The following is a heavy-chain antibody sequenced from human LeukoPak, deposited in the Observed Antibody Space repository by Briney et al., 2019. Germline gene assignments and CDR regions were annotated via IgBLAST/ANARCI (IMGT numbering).Heavy chain of an antibody. CDR2: IYTSGST. D-gene: IGHD1-20*01. CDR3: AREGITGTQHSSGPDY. CDR1: GGSISSYY. V-gene: IGHV4-4*07. Sequence: PSETLSLTCTVSGGSISSYYWSWIRQPAGKGLEWIGRIYTSGSTNYNPSLKSRVTMSVDTSKNQFSLKLSSVTAADTAVYYCAREGITGTQHSSGPDYWGQGTLVTVSS. J-gene: IGHJ4*02.